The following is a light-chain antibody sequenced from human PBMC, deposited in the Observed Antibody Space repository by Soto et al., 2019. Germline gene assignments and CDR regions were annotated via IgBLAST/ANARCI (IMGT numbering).Light chain of an antibody. CDR3: ASFTSSSTPYV. J-gene: IGLJ1*01. Sequence: QSALTQPASVSGSPGQSITISCTGTSSDVGGYNFVSWYQHHPGKPPKLMIYDVNHRPSGISNRFSGSKSGNTASLTISGLQAEDEADYYCASFTSSSTPYVFGTGTKLTVL. CDR2: DVN. CDR1: SSDVGGYNF. V-gene: IGLV2-14*03.